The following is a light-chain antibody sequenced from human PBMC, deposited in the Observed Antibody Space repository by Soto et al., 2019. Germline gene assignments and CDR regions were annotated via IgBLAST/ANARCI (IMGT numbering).Light chain of an antibody. CDR1: SSDVGNYNY. V-gene: IGLV2-14*01. Sequence: QSVLTQSASVSGSPGQSITISCTGASSDVGNYNYVSWYQQHPGKAPKLIIYDVSNRPSGVSNRFSGSKSGNTASLTISGLQAEDEADYYCSSYTSSRTLYVFGTGTKLTVL. CDR3: SSYTSSRTLYV. J-gene: IGLJ1*01. CDR2: DVS.